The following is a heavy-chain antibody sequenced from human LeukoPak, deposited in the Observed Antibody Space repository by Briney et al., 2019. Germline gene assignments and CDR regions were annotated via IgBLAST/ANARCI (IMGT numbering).Heavy chain of an antibody. CDR2: INPIFGTA. V-gene: IGHV1-69*13. J-gene: IGHJ4*02. D-gene: IGHD1-26*01. Sequence: ASVKVSCKASGYTFTGYYMHWVRQAPGQGLEWMGWINPIFGTANYAQKFQGRVTITADESTSTAYMELSSLRSEDTAVYYCAEGSSGSYDYWGQGTLVTVSS. CDR1: GYTFTGYY. CDR3: AEGSSGSYDY.